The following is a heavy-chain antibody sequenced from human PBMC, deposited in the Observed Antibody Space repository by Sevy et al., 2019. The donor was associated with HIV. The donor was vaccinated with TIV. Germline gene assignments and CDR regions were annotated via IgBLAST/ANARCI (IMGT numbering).Heavy chain of an antibody. Sequence: KQSQTLSLTCAISGDSVSRNSGSWNWIRQSPSRGLEWLGRAYYTSKWYYEYSASLKSRLSINPDTSKNQFSLQLNSVTPEDTAVYYCVRDGRSGSFSRGFDYWGQGTLVTVSS. V-gene: IGHV6-1*01. CDR3: VRDGRSGSFSRGFDY. CDR2: AYYTSKWYY. CDR1: GDSVSRNSGS. J-gene: IGHJ4*02. D-gene: IGHD1-26*01.